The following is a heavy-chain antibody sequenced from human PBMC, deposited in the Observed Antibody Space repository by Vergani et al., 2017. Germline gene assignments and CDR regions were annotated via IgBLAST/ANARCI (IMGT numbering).Heavy chain of an antibody. CDR1: GYTFTSYY. V-gene: IGHV1-46*01. J-gene: IGHJ5*02. Sequence: QVQLVQSGAEVKKPGASVKVSCKASGYTFTSYYMHWVRQAPGQGLEWMGIINPSGGSTSYARKFQGRVTMTRDTSTSTVYMELSSLRSEDTAVYYCARDSRYCSSTSCYVGRDWFDPWGQGTLVIVSS. CDR3: ARDSRYCSSTSCYVGRDWFDP. D-gene: IGHD2-2*01. CDR2: INPSGGST.